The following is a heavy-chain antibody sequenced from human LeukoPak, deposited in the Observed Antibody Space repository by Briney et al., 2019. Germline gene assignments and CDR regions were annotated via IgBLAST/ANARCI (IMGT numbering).Heavy chain of an antibody. CDR2: IYYSGST. V-gene: IGHV4-39*01. D-gene: IGHD3-10*01. CDR3: ARQGGFGEPTFGTQYDY. CDR1: GGSMTNSTYY. J-gene: IGHJ4*02. Sequence: SETLSLTCTVSGGSMTNSTYYWGWIRQPPGKGLEWIGSIYYSGSTYYNPSFKSRITISVDTSKNQFSLKLSSVTAADTAVYYCARQGGFGEPTFGTQYDYWGQGTLVTVSS.